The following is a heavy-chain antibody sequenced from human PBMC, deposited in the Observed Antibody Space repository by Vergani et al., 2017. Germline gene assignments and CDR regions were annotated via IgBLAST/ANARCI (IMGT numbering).Heavy chain of an antibody. V-gene: IGHV1-2*02. CDR1: GYTFTGYY. CDR3: ARDRAVAGTAYYYYGMDV. Sequence: QVQLVQSGAEVKKPGASVKVSCKASGYTFTGYYMHWVRQAPGQGLEWMGWINPNSGGTNYAQKFQGRVTMTRDTSISTAYMELSRLRSDDTALYYCARDRAVAGTAYYYYGMDVWGQGTTVTVSS. CDR2: INPNSGGT. D-gene: IGHD6-19*01. J-gene: IGHJ6*02.